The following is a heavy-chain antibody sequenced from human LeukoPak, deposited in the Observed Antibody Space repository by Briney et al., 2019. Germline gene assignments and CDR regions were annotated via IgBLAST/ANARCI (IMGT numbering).Heavy chain of an antibody. J-gene: IGHJ6*02. CDR1: GFTFDDYA. Sequence: PGGSLRLSCAASGFTFDDYAMHWVRQAPGKGLEWVSGISWNSGSIGYADSVKGRFTISRDNAKNSLYLQMNSLRAEDTALYYCAKDSYYDFRSGPRQYGMDVWGQGTTVTVSS. D-gene: IGHD3-3*01. CDR2: ISWNSGSI. V-gene: IGHV3-9*01. CDR3: AKDSYYDFRSGPRQYGMDV.